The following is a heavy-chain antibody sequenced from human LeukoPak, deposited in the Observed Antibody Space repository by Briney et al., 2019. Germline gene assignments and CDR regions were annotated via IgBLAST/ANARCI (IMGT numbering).Heavy chain of an antibody. Sequence: PGGSLRLSCAASGFTFSSYGMHWVRQAPGKGLEWVAFIRYDGSNKYYADSVKGRFTISRDNSKNTLYLQMNSLRAEDTAVYYCARGSSSWYRGYFDYWGQGTLVTVSS. CDR2: IRYDGSNK. J-gene: IGHJ4*02. D-gene: IGHD6-13*01. CDR1: GFTFSSYG. CDR3: ARGSSSWYRGYFDY. V-gene: IGHV3-30*02.